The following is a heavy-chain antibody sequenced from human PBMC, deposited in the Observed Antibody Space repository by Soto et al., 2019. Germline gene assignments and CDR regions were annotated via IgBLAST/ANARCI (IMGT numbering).Heavy chain of an antibody. CDR2: INHSGNT. CDR3: ARLYYYDSSGFQKLRSALPDY. V-gene: IGHV4-34*01. Sequence: SETLSLTCAVYGASLSDNYCNWLRQPPGKGLEWIGEINHSGNTNYNPSLRSRVTISADKSISTAYLQWSSLKASDTAMYYCARLYYYDSSGFQKLRSALPDYWGQGTLVTVSS. D-gene: IGHD3-22*01. J-gene: IGHJ4*02. CDR1: GASLSDNY.